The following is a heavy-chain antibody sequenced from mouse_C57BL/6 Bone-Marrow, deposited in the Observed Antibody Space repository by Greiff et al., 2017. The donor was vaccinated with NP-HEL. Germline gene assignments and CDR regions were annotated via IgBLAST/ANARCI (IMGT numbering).Heavy chain of an antibody. Sequence: EVMLVESEGGLVQPGSSMKLSCTASGFTFSDYYMAWVRQVPEKGLEWVANINYDGSSTYYLDSLKSRFIISRDNAKNILYLQMSSLKSEDTATYYCARDRLGGFAYWGQGTLVTVSA. CDR1: GFTFSDYY. V-gene: IGHV5-16*01. CDR3: ARDRLGGFAY. CDR2: INYDGSST. J-gene: IGHJ3*01. D-gene: IGHD1-2*01.